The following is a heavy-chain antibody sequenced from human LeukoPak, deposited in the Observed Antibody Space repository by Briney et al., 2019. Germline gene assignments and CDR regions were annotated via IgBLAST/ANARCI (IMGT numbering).Heavy chain of an antibody. CDR3: ARGAPIVVVPAALVDY. D-gene: IGHD2-2*01. J-gene: IGHJ4*02. CDR2: ISYDGSNK. Sequence: GGSLRLSCAASGFTFSSYAMHGVRQAPGKGLEWVAVISYDGSNKYYADSVKGRFTISRDNSKNTLYLQMNSLRAEDTAVYYCARGAPIVVVPAALVDYWGQGTLVTVSS. V-gene: IGHV3-30-3*01. CDR1: GFTFSSYA.